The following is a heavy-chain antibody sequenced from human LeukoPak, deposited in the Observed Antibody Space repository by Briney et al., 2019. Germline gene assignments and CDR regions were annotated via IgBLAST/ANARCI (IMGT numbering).Heavy chain of an antibody. J-gene: IGHJ4*02. D-gene: IGHD2-21*02. CDR1: GFTFSTCP. CDR2: IGGSSDRT. V-gene: IGHV3-23*01. CDR3: AKAGAYCGDNCYSIFNH. Sequence: PGGSLRLSCAASGFTFSTCPMSWVRQAPGKGLEWVSAIGGSSDRTYYADSVEGRFIISRDNSRNMLYLQMNSLRAEDTAVYYCAKAGAYCGDNCYSIFNHRGQGTLVTVSS.